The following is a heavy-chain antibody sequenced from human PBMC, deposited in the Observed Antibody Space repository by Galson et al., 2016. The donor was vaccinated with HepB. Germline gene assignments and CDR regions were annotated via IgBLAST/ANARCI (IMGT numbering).Heavy chain of an antibody. J-gene: IGHJ6*02. CDR2: INWEDDK. V-gene: IGHV2-70*01. CDR3: ARLARGNFGPSYYYNGMDV. D-gene: IGHD4-23*01. CDR1: GFSLNTGGMC. Sequence: PALVKPTQTLILTCTFSGFSLNTGGMCVSWIRQPPGKALEWLAFINWEDDKYYSTSLKTRLSISKDTSKNQVVLTMTNMDPVDTATYYCARLARGNFGPSYYYNGMDVWGQGTTVTVSS.